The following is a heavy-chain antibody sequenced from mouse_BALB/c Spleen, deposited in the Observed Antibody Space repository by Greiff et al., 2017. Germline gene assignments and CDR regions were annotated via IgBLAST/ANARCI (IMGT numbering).Heavy chain of an antibody. Sequence: EVKLMESGGGLVKPGGSLKLSCAASGFTFSDYYMYWVRQTPEKRLEWVATISDGGSYTYYPDSVKGRFTISRDNAKNNLYLQMSSLKSEDTAMYYCARDQGGRARGYAMDYWGQGTSVTVSS. V-gene: IGHV5-4*02. CDR1: GFTFSDYY. D-gene: IGHD1-1*01. CDR3: ARDQGGRARGYAMDY. J-gene: IGHJ4*01. CDR2: ISDGGSYT.